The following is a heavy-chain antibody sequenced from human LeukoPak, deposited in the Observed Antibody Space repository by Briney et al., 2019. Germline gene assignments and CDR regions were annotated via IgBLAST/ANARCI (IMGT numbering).Heavy chain of an antibody. CDR1: GFTFSSYG. J-gene: IGHJ5*02. CDR2: IWYDGSNK. CDR3: ARDGIAVAGTGWFDP. Sequence: PGRSLRLSCAASGFTFSSYGMHWVRQAPGKGLGWVAVIWYDGSNKYYADSVKGRFTISRDNSKNTLYLQMNSLRAEDTAVYYCARDGIAVAGTGWFDPWGQGTLVTVSS. D-gene: IGHD6-19*01. V-gene: IGHV3-33*01.